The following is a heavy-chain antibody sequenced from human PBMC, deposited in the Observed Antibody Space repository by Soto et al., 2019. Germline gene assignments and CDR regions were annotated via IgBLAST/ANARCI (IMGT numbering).Heavy chain of an antibody. V-gene: IGHV3-23*01. CDR3: VKGDFAWLSPRKKVNYFAY. D-gene: IGHD3-9*01. Sequence: ELQLLESGGGLVQPGGSLRLSCAASGFTFRNFAMTWVRQAPGNWLEWVSVITGGGVSTFYADSVQGRFTISRDNSKTTLPLQMNSLRAEDTAVYYCVKGDFAWLSPRKKVNYFAYWGQGTLVTVSS. CDR1: GFTFRNFA. CDR2: ITGGGVST. J-gene: IGHJ4*02.